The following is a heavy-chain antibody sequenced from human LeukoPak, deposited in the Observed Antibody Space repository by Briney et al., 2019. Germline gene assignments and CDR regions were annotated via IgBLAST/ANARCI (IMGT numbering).Heavy chain of an antibody. CDR1: GYTFTGYY. D-gene: IGHD3-22*01. Sequence: GASVKVSCKASGYTFTGYYMHWVRQAPGPGLEWMGWINPNSGGTNYAQKFQGRVTMTRDTSISTAYMELSRLRSDDTAVYYCARVPYYYDSSKFDYWGQGTLVTVSS. CDR2: INPNSGGT. V-gene: IGHV1-2*02. J-gene: IGHJ4*02. CDR3: ARVPYYYDSSKFDY.